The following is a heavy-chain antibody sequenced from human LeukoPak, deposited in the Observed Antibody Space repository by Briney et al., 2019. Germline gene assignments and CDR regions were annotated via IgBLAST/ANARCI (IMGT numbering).Heavy chain of an antibody. CDR3: AREHYGSGSYYSGYYFDY. D-gene: IGHD3-10*01. J-gene: IGHJ4*02. CDR1: GFTFSSYW. Sequence: PGGSLRLSCVASGFTFSSYWMHWVRQAPGKGLVWVSRINSDGSSTSYADSVKGRFTISRDNAKNTLYLQMNSLRAEDTAVYYCAREHYGSGSYYSGYYFDYWGQGTLVTVSS. CDR2: INSDGSST. V-gene: IGHV3-74*01.